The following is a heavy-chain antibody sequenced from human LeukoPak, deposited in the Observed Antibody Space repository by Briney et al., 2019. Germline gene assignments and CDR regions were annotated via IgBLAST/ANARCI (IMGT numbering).Heavy chain of an antibody. D-gene: IGHD5-18*01. J-gene: IGHJ4*02. V-gene: IGHV4-34*01. Sequence: PSETLSLTCAVYGGSFSGYYWSWIRQPPGKGLEWIGEINHSGSTNYNPSLKSRVTISVDTSKNQFSLKLSSVTAADTAVYYCARGQGYSYGYYFDYWGQGTLATVSS. CDR1: GGSFSGYY. CDR2: INHSGST. CDR3: ARGQGYSYGYYFDY.